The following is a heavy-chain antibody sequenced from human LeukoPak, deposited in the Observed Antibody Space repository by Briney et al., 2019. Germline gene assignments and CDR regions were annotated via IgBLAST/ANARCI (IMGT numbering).Heavy chain of an antibody. J-gene: IGHJ4*02. V-gene: IGHV3-33*06. D-gene: IGHD6-13*01. CDR3: AKVAAAGSGYFDY. CDR2: IWYDGSNK. CDR1: GFTFSSYG. Sequence: PGRSLRLSCAASGFTFSSYGMHWVRQAPGKGLEWVAVIWYDGSNKYYADSVKGRFTISRDNSKNTLYLQMNSLGAEDTAVYYCAKVAAAGSGYFDYWGQGTLVTVSS.